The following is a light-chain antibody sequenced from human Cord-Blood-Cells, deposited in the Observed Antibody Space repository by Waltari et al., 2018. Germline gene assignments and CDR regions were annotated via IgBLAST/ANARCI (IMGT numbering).Light chain of an antibody. Sequence: EIVLTQSPATLSLSPGERATLSCRASQSVRSYLAWYQQKPGQAPRLLIYDASNRATGIPARFSGSGSGTDFTLTISSLEPEDFAVYYCQQRSNCTFGPGTKVDIK. CDR2: DAS. J-gene: IGKJ3*01. CDR3: QQRSNCT. CDR1: QSVRSY. V-gene: IGKV3-11*01.